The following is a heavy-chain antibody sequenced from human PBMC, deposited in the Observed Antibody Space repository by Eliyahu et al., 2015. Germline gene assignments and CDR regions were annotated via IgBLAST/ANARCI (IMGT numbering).Heavy chain of an antibody. D-gene: IGHD3-16*01. CDR2: MYNGGAT. V-gene: IGHV3-53*01. CDR3: ARDLGAYKRAFDY. Sequence: EVQLVESGGGLIXPGGSLRLXXXAPGFTVSSXYMXWVRQAPGKGLEWLSVMYNGGATYYADSVKGRFTISRDNSKNTLYLQMNSLRADDTAVYYCARDLGAYKRAFDYWGQGTLVTVSS. J-gene: IGHJ4*02. CDR1: GFTVSSXY.